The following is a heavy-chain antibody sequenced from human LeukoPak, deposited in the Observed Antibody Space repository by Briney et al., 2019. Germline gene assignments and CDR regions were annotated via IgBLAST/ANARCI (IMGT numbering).Heavy chain of an antibody. CDR3: ARLEEDYYDSSGYYGVSDY. CDR2: IFPILGIA. Sequence: SVTVSCMASGGTFSSYAISWVRQAPGRGREWMGRIFPILGIANYAQKFQGRVTITADKSTSTAYMELSSMRSEDTAVYYCARLEEDYYDSSGYYGVSDYWGQGTLVTVSS. J-gene: IGHJ4*02. V-gene: IGHV1-69*10. D-gene: IGHD3-22*01. CDR1: GGTFSSYA.